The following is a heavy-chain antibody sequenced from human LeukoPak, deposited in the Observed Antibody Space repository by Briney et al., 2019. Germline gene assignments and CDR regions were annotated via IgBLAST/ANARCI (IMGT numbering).Heavy chain of an antibody. CDR1: GFTFSSHA. J-gene: IGHJ3*02. CDR3: AKMLTYLDAFDI. CDR2: ISGSGGST. Sequence: GGSLRLSCAASGFTFSSHAMSWVRQAPRKGLEWVSAISGSGGSTHYADSVKGRFTISRDNPKNTLYLQMNSLRAEDTAVYYCAKMLTYLDAFDIWGQGTMVTVSS. V-gene: IGHV3-23*01. D-gene: IGHD3-16*01.